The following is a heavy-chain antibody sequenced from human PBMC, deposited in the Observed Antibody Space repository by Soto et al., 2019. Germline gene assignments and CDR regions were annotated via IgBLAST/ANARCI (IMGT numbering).Heavy chain of an antibody. Sequence: WGARSLSCAASGLPFTGYEMNWVRPAPGKGLEWVSYISSSGSTIYYADSVKGRFTISRDNAKNSLYLQMNSLRAEDTAVYYCAREIVVVAATYYYYGMDVWGQGTTVTVSS. CDR2: ISSSGSTI. CDR3: AREIVVVAATYYYYGMDV. J-gene: IGHJ6*02. V-gene: IGHV3-48*03. CDR1: GLPFTGYE. D-gene: IGHD2-15*01.